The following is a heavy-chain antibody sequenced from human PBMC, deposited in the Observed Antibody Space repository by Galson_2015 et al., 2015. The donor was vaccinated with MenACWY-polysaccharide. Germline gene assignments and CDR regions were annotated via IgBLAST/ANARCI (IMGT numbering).Heavy chain of an antibody. CDR1: GFTFSDYW. CDR3: ARDHHVNLPDY. D-gene: IGHD1-14*01. V-gene: IGHV3-74*01. Sequence: SLRLSCAASGFTFSDYWMHWVRQAPGKGLVWVSRINKEGTVTNVTDSVKGRFTISRDNAKNTVILQMNSLRVEDTAVYYCARDHHVNLPDYWGQGSLVTVSS. J-gene: IGHJ4*02. CDR2: INKEGTVT.